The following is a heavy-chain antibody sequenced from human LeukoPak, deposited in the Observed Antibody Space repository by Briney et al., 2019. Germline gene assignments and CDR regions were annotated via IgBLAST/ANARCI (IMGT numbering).Heavy chain of an antibody. J-gene: IGHJ4*02. CDR1: GFTFSSYA. CDR2: ISYDGSNK. Sequence: GRSLRLSCAASGFTFSSYAMHWVRQAPGKGLEWVAVISYDGSNKYYADSVKGRFTISRDNSKNTLYLQMNSLRAEDTAVYYCARDGNYDILTGYGDYWGQGTRVTVSS. D-gene: IGHD3-9*01. V-gene: IGHV3-30-3*01. CDR3: ARDGNYDILTGYGDY.